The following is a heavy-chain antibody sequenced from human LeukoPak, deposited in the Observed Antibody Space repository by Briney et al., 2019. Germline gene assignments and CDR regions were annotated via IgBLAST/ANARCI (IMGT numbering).Heavy chain of an antibody. V-gene: IGHV3-33*01. CDR2: IWYDGSQK. CDR3: ARDGGSTGWVDY. D-gene: IGHD6-19*01. J-gene: IGHJ4*02. CDR1: GFTFSTYG. Sequence: AGGSLRLSCAASGFTFSTYGMHWVRQAPGKGLEWVAVIWYDGSQKYHADSVKDRFTISRGNSKNMLYLQMNSLRAEDTAVYYCARDGGSTGWVDYWGQGTLVTVSS.